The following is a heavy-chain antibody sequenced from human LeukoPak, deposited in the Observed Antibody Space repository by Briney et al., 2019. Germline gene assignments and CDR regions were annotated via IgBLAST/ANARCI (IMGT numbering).Heavy chain of an antibody. V-gene: IGHV4-34*01. J-gene: IGHJ4*02. Sequence: SETLSLTCAVYGGSFSGYYWSWIRQPPGKGLEWIGEINHSGSTNYNPSLKSRVTISVDTSKNQFSLKLSSVTAADTAVYYCARGRGKSYYDTRAYFDYWGQGTLVTVSS. CDR1: GGSFSGYY. D-gene: IGHD3-22*01. CDR2: INHSGST. CDR3: ARGRGKSYYDTRAYFDY.